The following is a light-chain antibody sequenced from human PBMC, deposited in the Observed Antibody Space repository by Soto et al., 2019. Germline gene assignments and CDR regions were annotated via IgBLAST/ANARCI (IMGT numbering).Light chain of an antibody. J-gene: IGLJ2*01. Sequence: QSALTQPPSASGSPGQSVTISCTGTSSDVGGYNYVSWYQQHPGKAPKLIIYEVSQRPSGVPDRFSGSKSGYTASLTVSGLQPEDEADYYCSSYGGSNNLVFGGGTQLTVL. CDR3: SSYGGSNNLV. CDR1: SSDVGGYNY. CDR2: EVS. V-gene: IGLV2-8*01.